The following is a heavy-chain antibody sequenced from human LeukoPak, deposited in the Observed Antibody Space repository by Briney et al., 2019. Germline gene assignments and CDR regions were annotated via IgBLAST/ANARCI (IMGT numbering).Heavy chain of an antibody. D-gene: IGHD1-26*01. Sequence: PGGSLRLSCAASGFIFSDHYMDWVRQAPGRGLEWVGRTKNKAQGYTTEYAASVKGRFTISRDDSENSLYLRMNSLKTEDTAMYYCARWDTGRYSDWGQGTLVTVSS. CDR2: TKNKAQGYTT. CDR1: GFIFSDHY. V-gene: IGHV3-72*01. J-gene: IGHJ4*02. CDR3: ARWDTGRYSD.